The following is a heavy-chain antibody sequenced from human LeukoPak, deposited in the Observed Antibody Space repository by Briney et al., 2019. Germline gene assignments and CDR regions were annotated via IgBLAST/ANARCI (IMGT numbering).Heavy chain of an antibody. J-gene: IGHJ3*02. V-gene: IGHV4-59*01. Sequence: SETLSLTCTVSGGSISSYFWSWIRQPPGKGLEWIGYMYYSGSSNYKPSLKSRVTISMDTSKSQFSLKLSSVTAADTAVYYCAGVFYDSSGYRKADAFDIWGQGTMVTVSS. CDR2: MYYSGSS. CDR1: GGSISSYF. CDR3: AGVFYDSSGYRKADAFDI. D-gene: IGHD3-22*01.